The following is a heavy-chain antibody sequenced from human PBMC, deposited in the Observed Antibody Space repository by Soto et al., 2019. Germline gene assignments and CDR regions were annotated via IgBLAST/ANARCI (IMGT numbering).Heavy chain of an antibody. V-gene: IGHV1-69*13. D-gene: IGHD3-22*01. CDR2: IIPIFGTA. CDR3: ARDSSGYYPDAFGI. CDR1: GGTFSSYA. Sequence: GASVKVSCKASGGTFSSYAISWVRQAPGQGLEWMGGIIPIFGTANYAQKFQGRVTITADESTSTAYMELSSLRSEDTAVYYCARDSSGYYPDAFGIWGQGTMVTVSS. J-gene: IGHJ3*02.